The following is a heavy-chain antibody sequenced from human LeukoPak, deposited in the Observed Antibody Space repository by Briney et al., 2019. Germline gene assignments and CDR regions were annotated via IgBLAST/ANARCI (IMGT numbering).Heavy chain of an antibody. CDR3: AGHAPYDFWSGYYGNNWFDP. J-gene: IGHJ5*02. CDR2: IYPGDSDT. Sequence: GESLKISCKGSGYSFTSYWIGWVRQMPGKGLEWMGSIYPGDSDTRYSPSFQGQVTISADKSISTAYLQWSSLKASDTAMYYCAGHAPYDFWSGYYGNNWFDPWGQGTLVTVSS. V-gene: IGHV5-51*01. CDR1: GYSFTSYW. D-gene: IGHD3-3*01.